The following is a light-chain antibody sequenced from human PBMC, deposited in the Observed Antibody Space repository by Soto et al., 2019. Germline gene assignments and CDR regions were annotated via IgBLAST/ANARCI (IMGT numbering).Light chain of an antibody. CDR3: QQSYSTPT. J-gene: IGKJ2*01. CDR2: AAS. Sequence: DIQMTQSPSSLSASVGDRVTITCRGSQSISNYLNWYQQKPGKAPKLLIYAASSLQSGVPSRFSGSGSGTDFTLTISSLQPEDFATYYCQQSYSTPTFGPGTKLEIK. V-gene: IGKV1-39*01. CDR1: QSISNY.